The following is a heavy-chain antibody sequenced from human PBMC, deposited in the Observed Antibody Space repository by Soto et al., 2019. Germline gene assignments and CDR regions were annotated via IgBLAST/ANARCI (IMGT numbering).Heavy chain of an antibody. CDR2: INPNSGGT. D-gene: IGHD3-3*01. V-gene: IGHV1-2*04. CDR1: GYTFTGYY. Sequence: QVQLVQSGAEVKKPGALVKVSCKASGYTFTGYYMHWVRQAPGQGLEWMGWINPNSGGTNYAQKFQGWVTMTRDTSISTAYMELSRLRSDDTAVYYCARAYDFWSGYYSWDAFDIWGQGTMVTVSS. CDR3: ARAYDFWSGYYSWDAFDI. J-gene: IGHJ3*02.